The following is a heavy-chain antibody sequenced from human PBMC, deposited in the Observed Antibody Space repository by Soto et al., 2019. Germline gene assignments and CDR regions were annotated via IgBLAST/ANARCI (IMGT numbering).Heavy chain of an antibody. CDR1: GGTFSSHT. CDR3: ARDAGYCSGGSCLGRGGMDV. Sequence: QVQLVQSGAEVKKPGSSVKVSCKASGGTFSSHTISWVRQAPGQGLEWMGRIIPILGIANYAQKFQGRVTITADKSTSTAYMELSSLRSEDTAVYYCARDAGYCSGGSCLGRGGMDVWGKGTTVTVSS. V-gene: IGHV1-69*08. J-gene: IGHJ6*04. CDR2: IIPILGIA. D-gene: IGHD2-15*01.